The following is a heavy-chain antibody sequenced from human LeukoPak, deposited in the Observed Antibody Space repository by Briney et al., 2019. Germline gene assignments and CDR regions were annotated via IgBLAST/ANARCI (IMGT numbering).Heavy chain of an antibody. D-gene: IGHD4-17*01. CDR2: INHSGST. Sequence: SETLSLTCAVYGGSFSGYYWSWIRQPPGKGLERIGEINHSGSTNYNPSLKSRVTISVDTSKNQFSLKLSSVTAADTAVYYCARGSGDYGDYGFDYWGQGTLVTVSS. CDR3: ARGSGDYGDYGFDY. J-gene: IGHJ4*02. V-gene: IGHV4-34*01. CDR1: GGSFSGYY.